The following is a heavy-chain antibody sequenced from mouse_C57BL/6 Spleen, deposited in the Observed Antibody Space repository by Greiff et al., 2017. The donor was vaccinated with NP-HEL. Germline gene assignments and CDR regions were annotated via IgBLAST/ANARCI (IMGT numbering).Heavy chain of an antibody. V-gene: IGHV1-53*01. J-gene: IGHJ2*01. D-gene: IGHD1-1*01. CDR3: ARWPLFITTVVGDY. CDR2: INPSNGGT. CDR1: GYTFTSYW. Sequence: QVQLKQPGTELVKPGASVKLSCKASGYTFTSYWMHWVKQRPGQGLEWIGNINPSNGGTNYNEKFKSKATLTVDKSSSTAYMQLSSLTSEDSAVYYCARWPLFITTVVGDYWGQGTTLTVSS.